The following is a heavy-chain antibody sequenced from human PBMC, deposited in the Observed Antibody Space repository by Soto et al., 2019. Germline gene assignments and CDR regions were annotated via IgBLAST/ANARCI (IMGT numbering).Heavy chain of an antibody. D-gene: IGHD3-10*01. CDR1: GGSISSGGYY. CDR2: IYYSGST. J-gene: IGHJ3*02. Sequence: PSETLSLTCTVSGGSISSGGYYWSWIRQHPGKGLEWIGYIYYSGSTYYNPSLKSRVTISVDTSKNQFSLKLSSVTAADTAVYYCARGAWFGETYAFDIWGQGTMVTVSS. CDR3: ARGAWFGETYAFDI. V-gene: IGHV4-31*03.